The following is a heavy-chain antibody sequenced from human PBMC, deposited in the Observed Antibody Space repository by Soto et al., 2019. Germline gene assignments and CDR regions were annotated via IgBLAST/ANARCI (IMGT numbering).Heavy chain of an antibody. CDR3: ARGGYGDY. CDR1: GYTFTSYG. CDR2: ISAHNGNT. V-gene: IGHV1-18*01. J-gene: IGHJ4*02. Sequence: QVHLVQSGAEVKKPGASVKVSCKASGYTFTSYGITWVRQAPGQGLEWMGWISAHNGNTDYAQKLQGRVIVTRDTSTRTAYMELRSLLSADTAVYYCARGGYGDYWGQGALVTVSS. D-gene: IGHD1-1*01.